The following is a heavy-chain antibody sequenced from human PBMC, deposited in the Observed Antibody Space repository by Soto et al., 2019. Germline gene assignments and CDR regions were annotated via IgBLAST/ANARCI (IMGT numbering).Heavy chain of an antibody. CDR3: ARDSLPMIVVAPSPFDY. V-gene: IGHV1-3*01. Sequence: ASVKVSCKASGYTFTSYAMHWVRQAPGQRLEWMGWINAGNGNTKYSQKFQGRVTITRDTSASTAYMELSSLRSEDTAVYYCARDSLPMIVVAPSPFDYWGQGTLVTVSS. J-gene: IGHJ4*02. CDR1: GYTFTSYA. D-gene: IGHD3-22*01. CDR2: INAGNGNT.